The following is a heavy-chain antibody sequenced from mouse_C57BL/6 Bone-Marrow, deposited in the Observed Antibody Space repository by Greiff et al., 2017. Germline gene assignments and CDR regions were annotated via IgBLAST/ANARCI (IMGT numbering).Heavy chain of an antibody. V-gene: IGHV1-72*01. J-gene: IGHJ3*01. CDR2: IDPSSGGT. CDR3: AREEEGWFAY. Sequence: HVQLQQSGAELVKPGASVKLSCKASGYTFTSYWMHWVKQRPGRGLEWLGRIDPSSGGTKYNEKFKSKATLTVDKPSSTAYKLLSSLTSEDSAVYYCAREEEGWFAYWGQGTLVTVSA. CDR1: GYTFTSYW.